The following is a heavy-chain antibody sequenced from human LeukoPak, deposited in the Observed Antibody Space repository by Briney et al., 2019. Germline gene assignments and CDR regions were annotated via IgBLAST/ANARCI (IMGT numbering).Heavy chain of an antibody. J-gene: IGHJ6*03. Sequence: GSLRLSCAASGFTFSSYGMHWVRQPPGKGLEWIGSIYYSGSTYYNPSLKSRVTISVDRSKNQFSLKLSSVTVADTAVYYCARGPYYYMDVWGKGTTVTVSS. CDR3: ARGPYYYMDV. CDR2: IYYSGST. CDR1: GFTFSSYG. V-gene: IGHV4-39*07.